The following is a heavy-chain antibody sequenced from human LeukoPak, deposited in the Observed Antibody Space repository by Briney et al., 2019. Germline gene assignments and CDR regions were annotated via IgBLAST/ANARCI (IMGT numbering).Heavy chain of an antibody. CDR3: AKGSGPSSWYEFYYMDV. CDR1: GFTFDDYT. D-gene: IGHD6-13*01. J-gene: IGHJ6*03. V-gene: IGHV3-43*01. Sequence: GGSLRLSCAASGFTFDDYTMHWVRQAPGKGLEWVSLISWDGGSTYYADSVKGRFTISRDNSKNSLYLQMNSLRTEDTALYYCAKGSGPSSWYEFYYMDVWGKGTTVTVSS. CDR2: ISWDGGST.